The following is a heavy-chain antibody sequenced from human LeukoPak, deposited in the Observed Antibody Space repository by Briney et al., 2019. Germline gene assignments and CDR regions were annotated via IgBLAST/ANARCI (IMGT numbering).Heavy chain of an antibody. J-gene: IGHJ4*02. CDR3: ARERSGGNRGPFDY. Sequence: PGGSLRLSCAASGFTFSRYEMNWVRQAPGKGLEWVSYISSSGSTIYYADSVKGRFTISRDNAKNSLYLQMNSLRAEDTAVYYCARERSGGNRGPFDYWGQGTLVTVSS. CDR2: ISSSGSTI. D-gene: IGHD4-23*01. CDR1: GFTFSRYE. V-gene: IGHV3-48*03.